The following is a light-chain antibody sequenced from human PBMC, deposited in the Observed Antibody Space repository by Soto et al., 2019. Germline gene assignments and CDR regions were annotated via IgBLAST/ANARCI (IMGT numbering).Light chain of an antibody. CDR3: QQYGSSGT. J-gene: IGKJ1*01. V-gene: IGKV3-11*01. CDR2: DAS. Sequence: EIVLTQSPATLSLSPGERATLSCRASQSVDSYLAWYQHRPGQAPRLLIYDASNRATGISARFSGSGFGTDFTLTISRLEPEDFAVYYCQQYGSSGTFGQGTKVDI. CDR1: QSVDSY.